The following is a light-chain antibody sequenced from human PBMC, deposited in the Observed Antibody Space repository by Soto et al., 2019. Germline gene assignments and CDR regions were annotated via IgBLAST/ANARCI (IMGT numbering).Light chain of an antibody. CDR3: QQYNNWPPVT. Sequence: EILMTQSPATLSVSPGERATLSCRASQRVSSNLAWYQQKPGQAPRLLIYGASTRATGIPARFSGSGSGTEFTLTISSLQSEDFAVYYCQQYNNWPPVTFGGGTKVEIK. J-gene: IGKJ4*01. V-gene: IGKV3-15*01. CDR2: GAS. CDR1: QRVSSN.